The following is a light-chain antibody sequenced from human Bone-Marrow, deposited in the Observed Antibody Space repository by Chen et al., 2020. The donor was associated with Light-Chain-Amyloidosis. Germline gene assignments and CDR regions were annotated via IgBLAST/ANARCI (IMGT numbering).Light chain of an antibody. V-gene: IGLV3-25*03. CDR3: QSADSSGTYEVI. Sequence: SHELTQPPSVSVSPGQTARITCSGDDLPTKYAYWYQQKPGQAPVLVIHRDTERPSGISERFSGSRSGTTATLTISGVQAEDEADDHCQSADSSGTYEVIFGGGTKLTVL. CDR2: RDT. J-gene: IGLJ2*01. CDR1: DLPTKY.